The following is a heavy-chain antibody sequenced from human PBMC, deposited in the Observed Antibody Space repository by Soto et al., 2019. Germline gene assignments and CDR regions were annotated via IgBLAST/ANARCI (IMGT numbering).Heavy chain of an antibody. J-gene: IGHJ4*02. CDR1: GFSFEDYT. CDR3: ARDTYDIFTGQKRYFDY. Sequence: GGSLRLSCAASGFSFEDYTMHCVRHGPGKGPEWISRISWDGGRTLCSDSVKGRFIISRDNSKNSLYLQMNSLTTEDTALYYWARDTYDIFTGQKRYFDYWGQGILVTVSS. CDR2: ISWDGGRT. V-gene: IGHV3-43*01. D-gene: IGHD3-9*01.